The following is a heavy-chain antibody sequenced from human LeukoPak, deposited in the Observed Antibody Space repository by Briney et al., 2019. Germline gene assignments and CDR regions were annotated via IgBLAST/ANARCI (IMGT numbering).Heavy chain of an antibody. V-gene: IGHV1-69*06. Sequence: SVKVSCKASGGTFSSYAISWERQAPGQGLEWMGGIIPIFGTANYAQKFQGRVTITADKSTSTAYMELSSLRSEDTAVYYCARGGYYDILTGYGMDVWGKGTTVTVSS. J-gene: IGHJ6*04. CDR1: GGTFSSYA. CDR2: IIPIFGTA. CDR3: ARGGYYDILTGYGMDV. D-gene: IGHD3-9*01.